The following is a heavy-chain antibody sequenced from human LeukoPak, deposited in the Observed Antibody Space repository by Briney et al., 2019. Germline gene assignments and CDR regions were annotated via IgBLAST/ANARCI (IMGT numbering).Heavy chain of an antibody. CDR3: AREGLLWFGDQNLRKGFDY. D-gene: IGHD3-10*01. CDR2: IIPIFGTA. CDR1: GGTFSIYA. V-gene: IGHV1-69*13. J-gene: IGHJ4*02. Sequence: ASVKVSCKASGGTFSIYAISWVRQAPGQGLEWMGGIIPIFGTANYAQKFQGRVTITADESTSTAHMELSSLRSEDTAVYYWAREGLLWFGDQNLRKGFDYGGQGTLVTVSS.